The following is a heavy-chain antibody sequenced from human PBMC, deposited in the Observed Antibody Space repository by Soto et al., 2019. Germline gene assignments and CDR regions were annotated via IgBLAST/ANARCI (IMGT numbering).Heavy chain of an antibody. CDR1: GFTFSSYS. J-gene: IGHJ6*02. CDR3: ARDRGQLVLYYYYGMDV. D-gene: IGHD6-6*01. Sequence: EVQLVESGGGLVQPGGSLRLSCAASGFTFSSYSMNWVRQAPGKGLEWVSYISSSSSTIYYADSVKGRFTISRDNAKNSLYLQMNSLRDEDTAVYYCARDRGQLVLYYYYGMDVWDQGTTVTVSS. V-gene: IGHV3-48*02. CDR2: ISSSSSTI.